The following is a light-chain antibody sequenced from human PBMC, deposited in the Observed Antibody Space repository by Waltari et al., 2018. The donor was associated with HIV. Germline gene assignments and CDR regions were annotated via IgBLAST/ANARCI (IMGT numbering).Light chain of an antibody. CDR1: QSISSW. CDR2: KAS. Sequence: DIQLTHSPSTLSASVGDRVTITCRVSQSISSWLAWYQQKPGKAPKLLIYKASSLESGVPSRFSGSGSGTEFTLTISSLQPDDFATYYCKQYNSYSRTFGQGTKVEIK. V-gene: IGKV1-5*03. CDR3: KQYNSYSRT. J-gene: IGKJ1*01.